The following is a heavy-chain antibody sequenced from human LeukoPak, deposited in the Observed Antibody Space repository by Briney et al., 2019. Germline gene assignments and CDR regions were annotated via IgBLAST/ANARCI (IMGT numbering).Heavy chain of an antibody. V-gene: IGHV3-53*01. CDR3: ARRAGAYSHPYDY. CDR2: IYIGTI. J-gene: IGHJ4*02. D-gene: IGHD4/OR15-4a*01. Sequence: GGSLRLSCTVSGFTVSSNSMSWVRQAPGKGLEWVSFIYIGTIHYSDSVKGRFTISRDNSKNTLYLQMNSLRAEDTAVYYCARRAGAYSHPYDYWGQGTLVTVSS. CDR1: GFTVSSNS.